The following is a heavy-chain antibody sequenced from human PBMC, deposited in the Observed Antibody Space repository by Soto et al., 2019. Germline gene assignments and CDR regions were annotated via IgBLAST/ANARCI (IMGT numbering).Heavy chain of an antibody. D-gene: IGHD4-17*01. Sequence: QVQLVESGGGVVQPGRSLRLSCAASEFTFSSYGMHWVRQAPGKGLEWVAVISYDGSNKYYADSVKGRFTISRDNSKNTLYLQMHSLRAEDTAMYYCAKDVYGDYRGYFDLWGRGPLVTVSS. CDR1: EFTFSSYG. V-gene: IGHV3-30*18. CDR2: ISYDGSNK. CDR3: AKDVYGDYRGYFDL. J-gene: IGHJ2*01.